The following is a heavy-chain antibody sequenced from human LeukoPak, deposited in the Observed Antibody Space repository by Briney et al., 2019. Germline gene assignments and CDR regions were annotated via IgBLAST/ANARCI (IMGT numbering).Heavy chain of an antibody. V-gene: IGHV4-59*08. D-gene: IGHD6-19*01. CDR2: INCSGST. J-gene: IGHJ4*02. Sequence: SETLSLTCTVSGDSISSFYWNWIRQPPGKGLEWIAYINCSGSTNYNPSLKSRVTISIHTSKNQFSLKLSSVTAADTAVYYCAKQSPDSSGWYDFDYWGQGTLVTVSS. CDR1: GDSISSFY. CDR3: AKQSPDSSGWYDFDY.